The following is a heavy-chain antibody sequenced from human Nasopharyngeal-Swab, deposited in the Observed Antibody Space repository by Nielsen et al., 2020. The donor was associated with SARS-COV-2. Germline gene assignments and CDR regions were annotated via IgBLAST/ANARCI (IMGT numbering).Heavy chain of an antibody. V-gene: IGHV4-4*01. CDR3: AREAYYYGSGTYDS. Sequence: WIRQPPGKGLEWIGEIYHSGSTNCNPSLKSRVTISVDKSKNQFSLNLSSVNAADTAVYFCAREAYYYGSGTYDSWGQGTLVTVSS. J-gene: IGHJ4*02. D-gene: IGHD3-10*01. CDR2: IYHSGST.